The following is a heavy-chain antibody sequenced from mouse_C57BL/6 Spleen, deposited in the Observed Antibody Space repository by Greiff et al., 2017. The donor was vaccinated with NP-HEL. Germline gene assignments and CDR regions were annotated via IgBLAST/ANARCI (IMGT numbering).Heavy chain of an antibody. CDR2: ISYDGSN. CDR1: GYSITSGYY. J-gene: IGHJ3*01. CDR3: ARRDYGNYYAY. Sequence: ESGPGLVKPSQSLSLTCSVTGYSITSGYYWNWIRQFPGNKLEWMGYISYDGSNNYNPSLKNRISITRDTSKNQFFLKLNSVTTEDTATYYCARRDYGNYYAYWGQGTLVTVSA. D-gene: IGHD2-1*01. V-gene: IGHV3-6*01.